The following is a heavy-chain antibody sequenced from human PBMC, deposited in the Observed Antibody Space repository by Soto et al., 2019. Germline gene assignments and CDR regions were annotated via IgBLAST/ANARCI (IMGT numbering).Heavy chain of an antibody. CDR1: GFTFSSYE. CDR2: ISSSGSTI. V-gene: IGHV3-48*03. D-gene: IGHD6-19*01. J-gene: IGHJ4*02. Sequence: GVLRLSCAASGFTFSSYEMNWVRQAPGKGLEWVSYISSSGSTIYYADSVKGRFTISRDNAKNSLYLQMNSLRAEDTAVYYCARTSIAVAPDYWGQGNLVTVSS. CDR3: ARTSIAVAPDY.